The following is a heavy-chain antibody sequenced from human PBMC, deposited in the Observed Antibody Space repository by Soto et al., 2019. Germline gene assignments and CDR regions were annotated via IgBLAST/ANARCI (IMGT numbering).Heavy chain of an antibody. J-gene: IGHJ4*02. Sequence: QVQLQESGPGLVKPSQTLSLTCTVSGGSISSGDYYWSWIRQSPGKGLEWIGHIYDSGSTYSNPSLNSRVFTLVDTSNNQFSLNLNSVTAADTAVYYCARGLSGDKVDYWGRGTLVTVSS. CDR1: GGSISSGDYY. CDR3: ARGLSGDKVDY. D-gene: IGHD7-27*01. CDR2: IYDSGST. V-gene: IGHV4-30-4*01.